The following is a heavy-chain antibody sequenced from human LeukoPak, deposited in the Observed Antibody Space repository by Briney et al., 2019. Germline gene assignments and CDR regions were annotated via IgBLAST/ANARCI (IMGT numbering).Heavy chain of an antibody. Sequence: PGGSLRLSCAASGFTFSSYWMSWVRQAPGKGLEWVANIKQDGSEKYYVDSVKGRFTISRDNAKNSLYLQMNSLRAEDTAVYYCARARDSYYDFWSGYYEFDYWGQGTLVTVSS. V-gene: IGHV3-7*04. D-gene: IGHD3-3*01. CDR1: GFTFSSYW. J-gene: IGHJ4*02. CDR2: IKQDGSEK. CDR3: ARARDSYYDFWSGYYEFDY.